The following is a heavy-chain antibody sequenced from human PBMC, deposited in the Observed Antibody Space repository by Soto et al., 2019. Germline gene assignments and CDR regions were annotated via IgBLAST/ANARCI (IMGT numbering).Heavy chain of an antibody. D-gene: IGHD6-19*01. J-gene: IGHJ6*02. CDR1: GYTFTSYG. CDR2: ISAYNGNT. V-gene: IGHV1-18*01. CDR3: ASAVAGTMYYYYGMDV. Sequence: SVKVSCKASGYTFTSYGISWVRQAPGQGLEWMGWISAYNGNTNYAQKLQGRVTMTTDTSTSTAYMELRSLRSDDTAVYYCASAVAGTMYYYYGMDVWGQGTTVTVSS.